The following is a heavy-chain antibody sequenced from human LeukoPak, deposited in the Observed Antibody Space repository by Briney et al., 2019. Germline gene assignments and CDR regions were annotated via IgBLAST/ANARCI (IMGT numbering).Heavy chain of an antibody. CDR1: GFTFSNYA. J-gene: IGHJ4*02. Sequence: GGSLRLSCAASGFTFSNYAMSWVRQAPGKGLEWVSAISGGGPTYYADSVKGRFTISRDNSKNTLYLQMNSLRAEDAAVYFCAKNSGYSWQYFFDYWGQGTLVTVSS. CDR2: ISGGGPT. D-gene: IGHD6-25*01. CDR3: AKNSGYSWQYFFDY. V-gene: IGHV3-23*01.